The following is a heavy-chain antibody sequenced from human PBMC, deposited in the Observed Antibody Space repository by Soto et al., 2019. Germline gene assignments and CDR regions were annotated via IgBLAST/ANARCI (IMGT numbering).Heavy chain of an antibody. CDR3: ARDSRQLTQGWFDP. J-gene: IGHJ5*02. CDR2: IYYSGST. Sequence: QVQLQESGPGLVKPSQTLSLTCTVSGGSISSRGYYWSWIRQHPGKGLEWIGYIYYSGSTYYNPSLKSRVTISVDTSKNQFSLKLSSVTAADTAVYYCARDSRQLTQGWFDPWGQGTLVTVSS. CDR1: GGSISSRGYY. V-gene: IGHV4-31*03. D-gene: IGHD6-13*01.